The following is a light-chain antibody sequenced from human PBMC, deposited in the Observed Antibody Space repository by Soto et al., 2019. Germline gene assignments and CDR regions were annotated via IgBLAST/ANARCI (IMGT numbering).Light chain of an antibody. CDR1: NSNIGNNY. CDR2: DNN. J-gene: IGLJ2*01. Sequence: QSVLTQPPSVSAAPGQTVTISCSGSNSNIGNNYVSWYQQLPGTAPKLLIYDNNKRPSGIPDRFSGSKSGTSATLGITGLQTGDEADYYCGTWDSSLSAVVFGGGTKVTVL. CDR3: GTWDSSLSAVV. V-gene: IGLV1-51*01.